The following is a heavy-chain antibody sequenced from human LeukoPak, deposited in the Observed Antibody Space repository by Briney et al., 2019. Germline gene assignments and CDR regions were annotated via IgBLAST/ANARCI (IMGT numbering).Heavy chain of an antibody. CDR1: GGSFSGYY. J-gene: IGHJ4*02. CDR3: ARGKGSITKIA. Sequence: PSETLSLTCAVYGGSFSGYYWSWIRQPPGKGLEWIGEINHSGSTNYNPSLKSRVTMSVDTSKNQFSLKLSSVTAADTAVYYCARGKGSITKIAWGQGTLVTVSS. V-gene: IGHV4-34*01. CDR2: INHSGST. D-gene: IGHD3-22*01.